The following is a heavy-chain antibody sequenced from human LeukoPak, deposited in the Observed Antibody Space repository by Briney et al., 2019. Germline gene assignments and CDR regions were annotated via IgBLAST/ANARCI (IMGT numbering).Heavy chain of an antibody. CDR3: ARRKDYDILTGSSQYYFDY. J-gene: IGHJ4*02. CDR1: GYSFTRHW. CDR2: IYPGDSDT. V-gene: IGHV5-51*01. D-gene: IGHD3-9*01. Sequence: GESLRISCKGSGYSFTRHWIGWVRQMPGKGLEWMGIIYPGDSDTRYSPSFQGQVTISADKSISTAYLQWSSLKASDTAMYFCARRKDYDILTGSSQYYFDYWGQGTLVTVPS.